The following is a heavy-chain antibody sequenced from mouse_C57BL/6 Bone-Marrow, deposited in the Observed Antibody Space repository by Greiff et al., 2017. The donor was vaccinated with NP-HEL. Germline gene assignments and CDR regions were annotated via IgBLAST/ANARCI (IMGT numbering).Heavy chain of an antibody. Sequence: VQLQESGPELVKPGASVKLSCTASGYTFTSSDIHWVKQRPGQGLEWIGWIYPRDGSTKYNEKFKGKATLTVDTSSSTAYMELHSLTSEDSAVYFCARRYDYWYFDVWGTGTTVTVSS. V-gene: IGHV1-85*01. D-gene: IGHD2-3*01. CDR2: IYPRDGST. CDR1: GYTFTSSD. CDR3: ARRYDYWYFDV. J-gene: IGHJ1*03.